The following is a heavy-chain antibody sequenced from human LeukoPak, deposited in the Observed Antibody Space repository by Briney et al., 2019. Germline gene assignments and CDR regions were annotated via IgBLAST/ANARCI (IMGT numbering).Heavy chain of an antibody. J-gene: IGHJ4*02. CDR2: ISGSGGST. CDR3: AKDPSPYQLLADYFDY. Sequence: PGGTLRLSCAASGFTFSSYGMSWVRQAPGKGLEWVSAISGSGGSTYYADSVKGRFTISRDNSKNTLYLQMNSLRAEDTAVYYCAKDPSPYQLLADYFDYWGQGTLVTVSS. CDR1: GFTFSSYG. V-gene: IGHV3-23*01. D-gene: IGHD2-2*01.